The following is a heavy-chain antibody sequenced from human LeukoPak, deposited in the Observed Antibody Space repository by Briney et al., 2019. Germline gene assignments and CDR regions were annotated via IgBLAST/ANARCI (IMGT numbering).Heavy chain of an antibody. Sequence: ASVKVSCKASGYTFTSYGISWVRQAPGQGLEWMGWISAYNGNTNYAQKLQGRVTMTTDTSTSTAYMELRSLRSDDAAVYYCARDQGGWYVYYYYYMDVWGKGTTVTVSS. CDR2: ISAYNGNT. D-gene: IGHD6-19*01. J-gene: IGHJ6*03. V-gene: IGHV1-18*01. CDR3: ARDQGGWYVYYYYYMDV. CDR1: GYTFTSYG.